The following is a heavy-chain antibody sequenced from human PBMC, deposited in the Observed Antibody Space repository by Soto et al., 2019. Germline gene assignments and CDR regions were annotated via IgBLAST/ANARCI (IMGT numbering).Heavy chain of an antibody. CDR1: GYSCTSYW. CDR2: IYPGDSDT. V-gene: IGHV5-51*01. Sequence: ESLKISCKCAGYSCTSYWIGWVRQMPGKGLEWMGIIYPGDSDTRYSPSFQGQVTISADKSISTAYLQWSSLKASDTAMYYCARHLAPFISSGGMDVWGQGTTVTVSS. J-gene: IGHJ6*02. D-gene: IGHD3-10*01. CDR3: ARHLAPFISSGGMDV.